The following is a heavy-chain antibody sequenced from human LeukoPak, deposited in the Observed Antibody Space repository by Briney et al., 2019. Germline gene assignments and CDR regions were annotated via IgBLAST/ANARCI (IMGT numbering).Heavy chain of an antibody. CDR1: GYTFTSYG. V-gene: IGHV1-18*01. J-gene: IGHJ3*02. Sequence: ASVKVSCKASGYTFTSYGISWVRQAPGQGLEWMGWISAYNGNTNYAQKLQGRVTMTTDTSTSTAYMELRSLRSEDTAVYYCARIDSSGYEEYAFDIWGQGTMVTVSS. CDR2: ISAYNGNT. D-gene: IGHD3-22*01. CDR3: ARIDSSGYEEYAFDI.